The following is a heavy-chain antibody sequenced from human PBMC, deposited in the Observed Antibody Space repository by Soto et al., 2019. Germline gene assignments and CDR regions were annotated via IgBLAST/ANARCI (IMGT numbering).Heavy chain of an antibody. V-gene: IGHV1-8*01. J-gene: IGHJ5*02. CDR1: GYTFTSYD. D-gene: IGHD3-9*01. CDR3: ARRRXVLRYFDWLLKGNWFDP. CDR2: MNPNSGNT. Sequence: ASVKVSCKASGYTFTSYDINWVRQATGQGLEWMGWMNPNSGNTGYAQKFQGRVTMTRNTSISTAYMELSSLRSEDTAVYYCARRRXVLRYFDWLLKGNWFDPWGQGTLVTVSS.